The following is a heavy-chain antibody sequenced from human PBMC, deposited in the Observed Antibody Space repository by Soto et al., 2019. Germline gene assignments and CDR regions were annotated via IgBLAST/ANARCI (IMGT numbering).Heavy chain of an antibody. CDR2: MSGSGDNT. CDR1: GFTFSSYA. V-gene: IGHV3-23*01. D-gene: IGHD1-1*01. J-gene: IGHJ5*02. Sequence: EVQLLESGGDLVQPGGSLRLSCAASGFTFSSYAMSWVRQALGKGPEWVSSMSGSGDNTYYADSVKGRFIISRDNSKNTLYLQMSSLRVDDTAVYSCAKGRTYNYANYFDPWGQGTLVTVSS. CDR3: AKGRTYNYANYFDP.